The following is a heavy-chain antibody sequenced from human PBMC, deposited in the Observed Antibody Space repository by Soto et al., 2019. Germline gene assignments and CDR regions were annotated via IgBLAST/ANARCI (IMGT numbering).Heavy chain of an antibody. CDR1: GYTFTSYG. V-gene: IGHV1-18*01. D-gene: IGHD5-12*01. CDR3: ARIGRRGGYDFYYYYYMDV. CDR2: ISAYNGKT. J-gene: IGHJ6*03. Sequence: QVQLVQSGAEVKKPGASVKVSCKASGYTFTSYGISWVRQAPGQGLEWMGWISAYNGKTNYAQKLQGRVTMTTDTSTSTAYMELRSLRSDDTAVYYCARIGRRGGYDFYYYYYMDVWGKGTTVTVSS.